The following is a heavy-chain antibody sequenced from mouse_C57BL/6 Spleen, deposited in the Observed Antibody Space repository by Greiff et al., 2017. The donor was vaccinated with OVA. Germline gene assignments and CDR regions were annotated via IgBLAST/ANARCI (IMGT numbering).Heavy chain of an antibody. J-gene: IGHJ2*01. Sequence: QVHVKQPGAELVKPGASVKVSCKASGYTFTSYWMHWVKQRPGQGLEWIGRIHPSDSDTNYNQKFKGKATLTVDKSSSTAYMQLSSLTSEDSAVYYCAINYGSSYGYFDYWGQGTTLTVSS. CDR1: GYTFTSYW. V-gene: IGHV1-74*01. D-gene: IGHD1-1*01. CDR2: IHPSDSDT. CDR3: AINYGSSYGYFDY.